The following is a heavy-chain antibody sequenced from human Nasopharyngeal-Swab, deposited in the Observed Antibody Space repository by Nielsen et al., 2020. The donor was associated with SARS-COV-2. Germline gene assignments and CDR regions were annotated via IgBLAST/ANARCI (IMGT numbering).Heavy chain of an antibody. V-gene: IGHV3-23*01. CDR3: ARKDVFAYGVDAFDI. CDR1: GFTFSSYA. D-gene: IGHD3-10*01. CDR2: VTGSGYGT. J-gene: IGHJ3*02. Sequence: GGSLRLSCAASGFTFSSYAMTWVRQAPGKGPEWVSVVTGSGYGTDYADSVKGRFTISRDNAKNTLYLQMNSLRAEDTAVYYCARKDVFAYGVDAFDIWGQGTMVTVSS.